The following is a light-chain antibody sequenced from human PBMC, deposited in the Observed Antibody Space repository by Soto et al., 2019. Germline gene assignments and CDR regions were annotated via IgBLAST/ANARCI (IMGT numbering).Light chain of an antibody. Sequence: DIQMTQSPSSLSASVGDRVTITCRASLGIRNDLGWYQQKPGKAPNRLIYSASSLQSGVPSRFSGSGSGTEFNLTISSLQPEDLSAYYCLQHNTSPRTFGQGTKVEIK. J-gene: IGKJ1*01. V-gene: IGKV1-17*01. CDR1: LGIRND. CDR3: LQHNTSPRT. CDR2: SAS.